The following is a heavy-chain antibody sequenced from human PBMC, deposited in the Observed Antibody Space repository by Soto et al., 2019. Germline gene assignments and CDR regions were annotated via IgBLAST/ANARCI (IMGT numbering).Heavy chain of an antibody. CDR2: IYYSGST. CDR3: ARRYRVGGNDY. CDR1: GGSISSSSYY. J-gene: IGHJ4*02. Sequence: SETLSLTCTVSGGSISSSSYYWGWIRQPPGKGLEWIGSIYYSGSTYYNPALKSRVTISVDTSKNQFSLKLSSVTAADTAVYYCARRYRVGGNDYWGQGTLVTVSS. D-gene: IGHD3-10*01. V-gene: IGHV4-39*01.